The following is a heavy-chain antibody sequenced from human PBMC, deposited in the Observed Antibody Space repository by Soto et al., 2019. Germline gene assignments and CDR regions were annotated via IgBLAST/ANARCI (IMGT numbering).Heavy chain of an antibody. D-gene: IGHD2-15*01. J-gene: IGHJ6*02. CDR1: GFTVSYFY. V-gene: IGHV3-53*01. CDR3: ARVDSVDYYYGMDV. CDR2: IYGGDST. Sequence: EVQLVESGGGLIQPGGSLRLSCAASGFTVSYFYMNWVRQAPGKGLEWVSVIYGGDSTYYADSVKGRFTTSRDSSKNTVYLQMNSLRSEDTAVYYCARVDSVDYYYGMDVWGQGTTVTVSS.